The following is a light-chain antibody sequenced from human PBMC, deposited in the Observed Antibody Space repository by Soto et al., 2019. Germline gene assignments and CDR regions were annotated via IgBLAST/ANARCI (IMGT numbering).Light chain of an antibody. J-gene: IGKJ4*01. V-gene: IGKV1-39*01. Sequence: IQLTQPPSSLSASVGNSVTITCRASQSIRSYLNWYQQKPGKAPKLLIYAASSLQTGVSSRFSGSGSGTDFTLTISNLQPEDFATYYCQQTSSTPTFGGGTKV. CDR1: QSIRSY. CDR3: QQTSSTPT. CDR2: AAS.